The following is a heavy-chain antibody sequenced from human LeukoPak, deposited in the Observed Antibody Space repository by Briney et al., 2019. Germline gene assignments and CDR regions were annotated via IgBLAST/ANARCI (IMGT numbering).Heavy chain of an antibody. J-gene: IGHJ4*02. Sequence: PVGAPRVSPAPPGFTFRAYAMSWGSESLGGRRERGSAIIGSDAGTYSADSVKGRFTISRDNSKNTLYLQMNSLRAEDTATYYCAKGSLGSCRGVICYSLDYWGQGSLVTVSS. CDR2: IIGSDAGT. V-gene: IGHV3-23*01. CDR1: GFTFRAYA. CDR3: AKGSLGSCRGVICYSLDY. D-gene: IGHD2-15*01.